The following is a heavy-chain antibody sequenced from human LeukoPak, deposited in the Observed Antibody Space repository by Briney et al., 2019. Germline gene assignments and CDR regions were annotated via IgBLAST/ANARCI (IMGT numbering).Heavy chain of an antibody. D-gene: IGHD3-22*01. CDR1: GGSFSGYY. V-gene: IGHV4-34*01. Sequence: PSETLSLTCAVYGGSFSGYYWSWIRQPPGKGLEWIGEINHSGSTNYNPSLKSRVTISVDTSKNQFSLKLSSVTAADTAVYYCARRRYYDPSKGAFDIWGQGTMVTVPS. J-gene: IGHJ3*02. CDR2: INHSGST. CDR3: ARRRYYDPSKGAFDI.